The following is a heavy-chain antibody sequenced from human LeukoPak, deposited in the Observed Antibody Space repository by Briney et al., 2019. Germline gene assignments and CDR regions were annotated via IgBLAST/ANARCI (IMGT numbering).Heavy chain of an antibody. CDR3: ASRNYYDSSGYYYYYFDY. CDR1: GFTFSNYA. V-gene: IGHV3-23*01. CDR2: ISGSGTST. Sequence: PGGSMRLSCAASGFTFSNYAMSWVRQAPGKGLEWVSGISGSGTSTYYADSVKGRFTISRDNSKNTLYLQMNSLRAEDTAVYYCASRNYYDSSGYYYYYFDYWGQGILVTVSS. J-gene: IGHJ4*02. D-gene: IGHD3-22*01.